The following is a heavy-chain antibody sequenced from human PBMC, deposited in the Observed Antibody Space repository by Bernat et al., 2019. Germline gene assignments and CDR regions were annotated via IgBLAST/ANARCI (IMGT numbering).Heavy chain of an antibody. CDR3: AKDGATVY. CDR1: GFTFDDYA. V-gene: IGHV3-9*01. Sequence: EVQLVESGGGLVQPGRSLRLSCAASGFTFDDYAMHWVRQAPGKGLEWVSGISWNSGSIGYADSVKGRFTISRDNAKNTLYLQMNSLRAEDTAVYYCAKDGATVYWGQGTLVTVSS. CDR2: ISWNSGSI. D-gene: IGHD1-26*01. J-gene: IGHJ4*02.